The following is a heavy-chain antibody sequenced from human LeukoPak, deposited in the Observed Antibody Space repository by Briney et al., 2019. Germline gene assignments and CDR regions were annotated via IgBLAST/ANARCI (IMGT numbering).Heavy chain of an antibody. V-gene: IGHV3-48*02. CDR1: GFTFISYG. CDR3: ARAMRSGYDY. D-gene: IGHD5-12*01. CDR2: ISHSSNTI. Sequence: AGESLRLSCAASGFTFISYGMNWVRQAPGKGLEWISYISHSSNTIHYADSVKGRFTISRDNAKNSLYLQMNSLRDEDTAVYHCARAMRSGYDYWGQGTLVTVSS. J-gene: IGHJ4*02.